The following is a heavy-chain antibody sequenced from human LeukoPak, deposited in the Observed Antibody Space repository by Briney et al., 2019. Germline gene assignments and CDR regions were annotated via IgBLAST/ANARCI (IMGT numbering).Heavy chain of an antibody. V-gene: IGHV3-30-3*01. D-gene: IGHD6-6*01. CDR2: ISYDGSNK. J-gene: IGHJ4*02. CDR3: ARTSSSSSHGFDY. CDR1: GFTFSSYA. Sequence: PGGSLRLSCAASGFTFSSYAMHWVRQAPGKGLEWVAVISYDGSNKYYADSVKGRFTISRDNSKNTLYLQMNSLRAEDTAVYYCARTSSSSSHGFDYWGQGTLVTVS.